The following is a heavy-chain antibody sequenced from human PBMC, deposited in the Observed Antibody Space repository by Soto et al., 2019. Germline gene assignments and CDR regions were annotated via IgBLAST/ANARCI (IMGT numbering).Heavy chain of an antibody. D-gene: IGHD2-2*01. CDR3: ARGVVPAARGHWFDP. CDR2: IYHSGST. Sequence: XTLSRPCAVLGGPLSSKKWGSWVRQPPGKWLEWIGEIYHSGSTNYKTSLKSRVTISVDKSKKQFSLKLSSVTASYTAVSYCARGVVPAARGHWFDPWGQGTLCTVSS. V-gene: IGHV4-4*02. J-gene: IGHJ5*02. CDR1: GGPLSSKKW.